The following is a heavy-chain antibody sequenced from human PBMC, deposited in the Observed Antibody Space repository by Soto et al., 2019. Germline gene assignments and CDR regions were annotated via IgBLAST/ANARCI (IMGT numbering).Heavy chain of an antibody. CDR2: IHPSGGGT. Sequence: QVQLVQSGAEVRKPGASVKVSCKPSGYTFNTYYLHWLRQAPGQALEWMGVIHPSGGGTTYAQKFPGRVTVTRDTYTTTVFMELSSLRSDDTAVYYCARGGHIAVVTASFDNWGQGTLVTVSS. D-gene: IGHD2-21*02. J-gene: IGHJ4*02. CDR1: GYTFNTYY. CDR3: ARGGHIAVVTASFDN. V-gene: IGHV1-46*02.